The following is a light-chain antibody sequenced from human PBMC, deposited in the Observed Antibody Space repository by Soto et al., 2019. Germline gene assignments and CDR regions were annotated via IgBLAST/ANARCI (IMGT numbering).Light chain of an antibody. CDR1: SSDVGGYNF. CDR3: SSYTSSSTNV. V-gene: IGLV2-14*01. CDR2: EVT. J-gene: IGLJ1*01. Sequence: QSALTQPASVSGSPGQSITISCTGTSSDVGGYNFASWYQQDPGKAPKLMIFEVTNRPSGVSNRFSGSKSGNTASLTISGLQAEDEADYYCSSYTSSSTNVFGTGTKLTVL.